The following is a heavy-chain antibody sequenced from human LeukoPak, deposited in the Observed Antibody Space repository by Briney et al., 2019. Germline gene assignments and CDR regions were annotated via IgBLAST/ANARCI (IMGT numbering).Heavy chain of an antibody. D-gene: IGHD4-17*01. CDR2: IYYSGST. J-gene: IGHJ4*02. CDR1: GGSISSYY. CDR3: ARGVDYGDPPYFDY. Sequence: PSETLSLTCTVSGGSISSYYWSWIRQPPGQGLEWIGYIYYSGSTNYNPSLKSRVTISVDTSKNQFSLKLSSMTAADTAVYYCARGVDYGDPPYFDYWGQGTLVTVSS. V-gene: IGHV4-59*01.